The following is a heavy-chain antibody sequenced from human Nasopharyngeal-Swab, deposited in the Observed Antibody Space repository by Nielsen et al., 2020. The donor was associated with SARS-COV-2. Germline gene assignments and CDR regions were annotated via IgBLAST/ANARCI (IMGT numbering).Heavy chain of an antibody. V-gene: IGHV3-74*01. D-gene: IGHD5-18*01. J-gene: IGHJ5*02. CDR1: GFTVSLYL. CDR3: ATTAGGYSYAS. CDR2: IKSDESST. Sequence: GESLKISCAASGFTVSLYLMHWVRQAPGKGLEWVSRIKSDESSTAYADSVKGRFIISRNNAENTYYLRLNSLRAEDTAVYYCATTAGGYSYASWGQGTLVTVSS.